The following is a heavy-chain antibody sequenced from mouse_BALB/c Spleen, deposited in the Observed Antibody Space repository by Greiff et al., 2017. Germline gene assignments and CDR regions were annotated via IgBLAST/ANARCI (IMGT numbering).Heavy chain of an antibody. CDR1: GYSITSDYA. J-gene: IGHJ2*01. V-gene: IGHV3-2*02. CDR2: ISYSGST. D-gene: IGHD2-4*01. Sequence: EVQLQESGPGLVKPSQSLSLTCTVTGYSITSDYAWNWIRQFPGNKLEWMGYISYSGSTSYNPSLKSRISITRDTSKNQFFLQLNSVTTEDTATYYCARWMMGLRRRDYFDYWGQGTTLTVSS. CDR3: ARWMMGLRRRDYFDY.